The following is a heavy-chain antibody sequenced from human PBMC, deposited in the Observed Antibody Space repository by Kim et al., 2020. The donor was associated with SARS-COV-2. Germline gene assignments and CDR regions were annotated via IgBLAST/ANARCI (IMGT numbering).Heavy chain of an antibody. Sequence: YADSVKGRFTISRDNSKNTLYLQMNSLRAEDTAVYYCARTLSAVAGTFDYWGQGTLVTVSS. V-gene: IGHV3-30*03. J-gene: IGHJ4*02. D-gene: IGHD6-19*01. CDR3: ARTLSAVAGTFDY.